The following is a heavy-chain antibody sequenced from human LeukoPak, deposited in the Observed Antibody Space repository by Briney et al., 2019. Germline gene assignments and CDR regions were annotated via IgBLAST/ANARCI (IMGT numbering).Heavy chain of an antibody. Sequence: GALVKVSFKASGYTFTSYDFSWVRQAPGQGLEWMGWISAYTGNTKYAQRLQGRVTLTTDTSTSTAYMELRSLRSDDTAVYYCAREDNSGPHIDHWGQGTLVTVSS. D-gene: IGHD3-22*01. V-gene: IGHV1-18*01. CDR2: ISAYTGNT. CDR1: GYTFTSYD. CDR3: AREDNSGPHIDH. J-gene: IGHJ4*02.